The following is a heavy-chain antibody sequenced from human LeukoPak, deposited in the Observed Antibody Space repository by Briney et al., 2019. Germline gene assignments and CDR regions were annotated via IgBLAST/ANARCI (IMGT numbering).Heavy chain of an antibody. CDR1: GFTFDNDW. D-gene: IGHD3-3*01. CDR3: ANIGFWSGFDAFDI. V-gene: IGHV3-74*01. Sequence: PGGSLRLSCEASGFTFDNDWMHWVRQAPGKGLVWVSRISSDGSIITYADSVEGRFTISRDNAKNTLYLQMNSLRAEDTAVYYCANIGFWSGFDAFDIWGQGTMVTVSS. CDR2: ISSDGSII. J-gene: IGHJ3*02.